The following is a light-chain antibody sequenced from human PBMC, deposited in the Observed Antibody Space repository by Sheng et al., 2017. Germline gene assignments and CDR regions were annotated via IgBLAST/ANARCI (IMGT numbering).Light chain of an antibody. J-gene: IGLJ2*01. V-gene: IGLV3-21*02. CDR1: DIGSKN. Sequence: SYVATQPPSVSVAPGQTAGVTCGGDDIGSKNVHWYQQKPGQAPVLVIYDDSDRPSGIPERFSGSNSGNTATLTISRVEAGDEADYFCQVWHSSFHDVVFGGGTKVTVL. CDR3: QVWHSSFHDVV. CDR2: DDS.